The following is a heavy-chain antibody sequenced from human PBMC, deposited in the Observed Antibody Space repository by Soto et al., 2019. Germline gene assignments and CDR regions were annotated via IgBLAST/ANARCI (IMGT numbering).Heavy chain of an antibody. Sequence: EVQLLESGGGLVQPGGSLRLSCAASGFTFSTYAMSWVRQAPGKGLEWLSGISGSGDTTYYEESVKDRFTISRDNSENTLYLQMNSLSAEDTALYYCVKDLWICPDACRSGDYGGEWTLVPVSS. CDR1: GFTFSTYA. J-gene: IGHJ4*02. CDR2: ISGSGDTT. V-gene: IGHV3-23*01. D-gene: IGHD3-3*01. CDR3: VKDLWICPDACRSGDY.